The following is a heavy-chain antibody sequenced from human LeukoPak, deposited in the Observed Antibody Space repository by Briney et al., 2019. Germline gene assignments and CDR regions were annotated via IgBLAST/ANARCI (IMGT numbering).Heavy chain of an antibody. J-gene: IGHJ5*02. Sequence: ASVKVSCKASGYTFTNYDINWVRQATGQGLEWMGWMNPNSGDTGYEQKFQGRVTITADESTSTAYMELSSLRSEDTAVYYCARREAYCGGDCYSNWFDPWGQGTLVTVSS. V-gene: IGHV1-8*03. D-gene: IGHD2-21*02. CDR3: ARREAYCGGDCYSNWFDP. CDR1: GYTFTNYD. CDR2: MNPNSGDT.